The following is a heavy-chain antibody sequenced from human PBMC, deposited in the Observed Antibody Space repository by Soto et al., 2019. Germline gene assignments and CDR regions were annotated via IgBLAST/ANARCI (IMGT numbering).Heavy chain of an antibody. CDR1: GDTVSSNSVT. CDR2: TYYRSRWYS. D-gene: IGHD2-15*01. J-gene: IGHJ6*02. CDR3: ARSEEDSDYYYYGMDV. V-gene: IGHV6-1*01. Sequence: SQTLSLTCVGSGDTVSSNSVTWNWVRQSPSRGLEWLGRTYYRSRWYSDYAVSVRSRIDINADTSKNQVSLQLNSVTPEDTAVYYCARSEEDSDYYYYGMDVWGQGTTVTVSS.